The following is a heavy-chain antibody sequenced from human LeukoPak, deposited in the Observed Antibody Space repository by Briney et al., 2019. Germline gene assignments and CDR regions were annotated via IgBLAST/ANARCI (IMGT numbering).Heavy chain of an antibody. Sequence: GGSLRLSCAASGFTFSSYGMNWVRQAPGKGLEWVSYISSSSSTIYYADSVKGRFTISRDNAKNSLYLQMNSLRAEDTAVYYCARRSLSNYNYYFDYWGQGTLATVSS. J-gene: IGHJ4*02. D-gene: IGHD4-11*01. CDR2: ISSSSSTI. CDR1: GFTFSSYG. CDR3: ARRSLSNYNYYFDY. V-gene: IGHV3-48*01.